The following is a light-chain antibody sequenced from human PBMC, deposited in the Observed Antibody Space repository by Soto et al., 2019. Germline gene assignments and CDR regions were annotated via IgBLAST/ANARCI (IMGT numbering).Light chain of an antibody. CDR2: DVS. Sequence: QSALTQPRSVSGSPGQSVTISCTGTSSDVGGYNYVSWYQQHPGKAPKLMIYDVSNRPSGVPDRFFGSKSGNTASLTISGLQAEDEADYYCCSYAGSYTFYVFGTGTKVTVL. CDR3: CSYAGSYTFYV. CDR1: SSDVGGYNY. V-gene: IGLV2-11*01. J-gene: IGLJ1*01.